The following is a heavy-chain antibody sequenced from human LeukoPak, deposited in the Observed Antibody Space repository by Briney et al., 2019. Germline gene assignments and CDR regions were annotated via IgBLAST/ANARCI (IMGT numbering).Heavy chain of an antibody. CDR2: IYPGDSDT. Sequence: GESLKISCKGSGYSFSTYWIAWVRQLPGKGLEWMGIIYPGDSDTRYSPSFQGQVTISADKSINTAYLQWSSLKASDTAMYYCARVLGWELLNDAFDIWGQGTMVTVSS. V-gene: IGHV5-51*01. D-gene: IGHD1-26*01. CDR3: ARVLGWELLNDAFDI. J-gene: IGHJ3*02. CDR1: GYSFSTYW.